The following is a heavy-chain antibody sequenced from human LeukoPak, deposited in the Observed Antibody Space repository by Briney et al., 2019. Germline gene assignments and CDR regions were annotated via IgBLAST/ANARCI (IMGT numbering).Heavy chain of an antibody. Sequence: PSETLSLTCAVYGGSFSGYYWSWIRQPPGEGLEWIGEINRSGSTNYNPSLKSRVTISVDTSKNQFSLKLSSVTAADTAVYYCARESNYHGSGTGWFDPWGQGTLVTVSS. CDR3: ARESNYHGSGTGWFDP. D-gene: IGHD3-10*01. V-gene: IGHV4-34*01. CDR2: INRSGST. J-gene: IGHJ5*02. CDR1: GGSFSGYY.